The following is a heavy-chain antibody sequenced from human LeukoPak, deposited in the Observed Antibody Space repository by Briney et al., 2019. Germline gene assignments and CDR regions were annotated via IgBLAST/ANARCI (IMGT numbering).Heavy chain of an antibody. D-gene: IGHD2-15*01. Sequence: SDTLSLTCTVSGDSISSYYWSWIRQSPGKGLEWIGYIYNSGSTTYNPSLKSRVTISVGTSKNQFSLKLNSVTAADTRVYYCATSRNAAPKLWALGIWGQGTTVTVSS. CDR3: ATSRNAAPKLWALGI. J-gene: IGHJ3*02. V-gene: IGHV4-59*08. CDR1: GDSISSYY. CDR2: IYNSGST.